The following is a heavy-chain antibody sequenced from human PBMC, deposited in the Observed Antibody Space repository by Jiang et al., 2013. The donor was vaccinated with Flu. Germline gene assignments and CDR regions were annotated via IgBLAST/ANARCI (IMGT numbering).Heavy chain of an antibody. J-gene: IGHJ4*02. D-gene: IGHD6-19*01. CDR1: GFTFSTYS. Sequence: VQLLESGGGLVQPGGSLRLSCAASGFTFSTYSMNWVRQAPGKGLEWVSYISSSGSTIYYADSVKGRFTISRDNAKNSLYLQMNSLRAEDTAVYYCVRTAGTSGWYYWGQGTLVTVSS. V-gene: IGHV3-48*01. CDR3: VRTAGTSGWYY. CDR2: ISSSGSTI.